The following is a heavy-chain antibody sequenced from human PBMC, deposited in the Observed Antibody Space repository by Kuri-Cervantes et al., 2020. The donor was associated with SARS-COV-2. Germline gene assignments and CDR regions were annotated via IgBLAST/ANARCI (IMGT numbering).Heavy chain of an antibody. D-gene: IGHD4-17*01. CDR3: AKDLPDYGDSFDY. V-gene: IGHV3-33*06. CDR2: IWYDGSNK. CDR1: GFTFSSYG. J-gene: IGHJ4*02. Sequence: GESLKISCAASGFTFSSYGMHWVRQAPGKGLEWVAVIWYDGSNKYYGDSVKGRFTISRDNSKNTLYLQMNSLRAEDTAVYYCAKDLPDYGDSFDYWGQGTLVTVSS.